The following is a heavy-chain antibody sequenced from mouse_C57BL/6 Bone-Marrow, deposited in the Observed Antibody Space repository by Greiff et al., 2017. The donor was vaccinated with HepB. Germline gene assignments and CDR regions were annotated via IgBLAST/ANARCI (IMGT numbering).Heavy chain of an antibody. V-gene: IGHV1-55*01. Sequence: QVHVKQPGAELVKPGASVKMSCKASGYTFTSYWITWVKQRPGQGLEWIGDIYPGSGSTNYNEKFKSKATLTVDTSSSTAHMQLSSLTSEDSAVYYCARWRLGAMDYWGQGTSVTVSS. CDR1: GYTFTSYW. CDR3: ARWRLGAMDY. J-gene: IGHJ4*01. D-gene: IGHD2-4*01. CDR2: IYPGSGST.